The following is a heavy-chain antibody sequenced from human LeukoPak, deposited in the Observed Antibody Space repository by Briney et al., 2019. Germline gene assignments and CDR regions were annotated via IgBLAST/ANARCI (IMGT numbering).Heavy chain of an antibody. CDR2: ISDSSSSI. CDR3: GRGDNYYYYYMDV. D-gene: IGHD3-10*01. CDR1: GFTFSTYA. J-gene: IGHJ6*03. Sequence: GGSLRLSCAASGFTFSTYAMSWVRQAPGRGLEWVSAISDSSSSIFYADSVEGRFTISRDNSKNTLHLQMISLRAEDTAVYYCGRGDNYYYYYMDVWGKGTTVTVSS. V-gene: IGHV3-23*01.